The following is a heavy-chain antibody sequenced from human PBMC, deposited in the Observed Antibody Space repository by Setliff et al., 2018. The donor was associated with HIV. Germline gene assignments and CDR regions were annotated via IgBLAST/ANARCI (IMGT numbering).Heavy chain of an antibody. D-gene: IGHD3-16*01. CDR1: GGSISSGSYY. CDR2: IHTTGST. J-gene: IGHJ5*02. CDR3: AKRTFGSGRLDP. Sequence: TLSLTCTVSGGSISSGSYYWSWIRLPAGKGLEWIGQIHTTGSTNYNPSLKSRVTISMDTSKNQFSLNLNSVTATDTAVYYCAKRTFGSGRLDPWGQGTLVTVSS. V-gene: IGHV4-61*09.